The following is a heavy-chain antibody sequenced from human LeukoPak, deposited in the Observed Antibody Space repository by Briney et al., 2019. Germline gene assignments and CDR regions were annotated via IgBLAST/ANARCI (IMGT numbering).Heavy chain of an antibody. D-gene: IGHD3-10*01. Sequence: PGGSLRLSCVASGFTFSNFGMHWVRQAPGKGLEWMAVISYDGKVTYSADSVKGRFTISRDNSKNTLYLRMTSLRGEDTALYYCAKERDYRVSTSCDYWGQGTQVTVSS. J-gene: IGHJ4*02. CDR3: AKERDYRVSTSCDY. V-gene: IGHV3-30*18. CDR2: ISYDGKVT. CDR1: GFTFSNFG.